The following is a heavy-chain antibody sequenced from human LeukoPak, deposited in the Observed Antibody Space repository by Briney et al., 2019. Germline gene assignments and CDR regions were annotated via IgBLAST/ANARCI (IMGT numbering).Heavy chain of an antibody. D-gene: IGHD3-16*01. Sequence: SETLSLTCTVSGASISGYYWSWIRQPPGKRLEWIGYIISTGTINYNPSLKSRVTISIDTSKNQLSLQLTSVTAADTAVYYCARVKDPGGYYYYYYMDIWGKGTTVTISS. CDR2: IISTGTI. J-gene: IGHJ6*03. V-gene: IGHV4-59*01. CDR1: GASISGYY. CDR3: ARVKDPGGYYYYYYMDI.